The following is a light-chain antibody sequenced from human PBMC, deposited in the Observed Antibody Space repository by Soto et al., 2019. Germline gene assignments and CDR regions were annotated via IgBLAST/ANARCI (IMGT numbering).Light chain of an antibody. CDR1: QSVNSN. CDR3: QQYSKWPIT. V-gene: IGKV3-15*01. J-gene: IGKJ5*01. CDR2: GIS. Sequence: EMVMTQSPAILSVSPGXSATLSCRASQSVNSNYLAWYQQHPGQPPRLLIYGISTRATGIPARFSGSGSGTEFSLTISSLQSEDFAVYYCQQYSKWPITFGQGTRLEIK.